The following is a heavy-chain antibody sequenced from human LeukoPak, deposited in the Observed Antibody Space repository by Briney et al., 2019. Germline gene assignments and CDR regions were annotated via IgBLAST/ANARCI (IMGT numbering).Heavy chain of an antibody. Sequence: GGSLRLSCAASGFIFDGYAMNWVRQAPGKGLEWVAQVSKDGSATFYADSVRGRFTISRDNSKNTLSLQMDNLRVDDTAVYFCATGRVQLDYWGQGALVSVSS. CDR3: ATGRVQLDY. CDR1: GFIFDGYA. V-gene: IGHV3-30*03. J-gene: IGHJ4*02. CDR2: VSKDGSAT. D-gene: IGHD3-10*01.